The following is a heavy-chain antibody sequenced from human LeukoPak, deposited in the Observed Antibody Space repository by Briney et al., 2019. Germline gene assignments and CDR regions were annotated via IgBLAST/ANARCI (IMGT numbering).Heavy chain of an antibody. D-gene: IGHD2-15*01. CDR2: IKQDGSEK. J-gene: IGHJ4*02. V-gene: IGHV3-7*01. CDR1: GFTFSSYW. CDR3: ARERYCSGGSCYYFGY. Sequence: GGSLRLSCAASGFTFSSYWMSWVRQAPGKGLEWVANIKQDGSEKYYVDSVKGRFTISRDNAKNSLYLQMNSLRAEDTAVYYCARERYCSGGSCYYFGYWGQGTLVTVSS.